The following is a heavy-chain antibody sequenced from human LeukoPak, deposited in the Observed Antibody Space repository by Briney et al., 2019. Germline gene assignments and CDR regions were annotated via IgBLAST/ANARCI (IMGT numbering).Heavy chain of an antibody. Sequence: GRSLRLSCAASGFTFSRSAVHWVRQAPGKGLEWVAAISHDGSNTDYTDSVKGRFTISRDNSKNTLYLQMNSLRAEDTAVYYCAKEMKPWMHFDYWGQGTLVTVSS. CDR3: AKEMKPWMHFDY. J-gene: IGHJ4*02. V-gene: IGHV3-30*18. CDR2: ISHDGSNT. D-gene: IGHD5-12*01. CDR1: GFTFSRSA.